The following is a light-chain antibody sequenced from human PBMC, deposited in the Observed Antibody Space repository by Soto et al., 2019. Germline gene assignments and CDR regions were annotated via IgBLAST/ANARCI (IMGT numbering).Light chain of an antibody. V-gene: IGLV1-44*01. CDR2: SNN. CDR1: SSNIGSNT. J-gene: IGLJ3*02. Sequence: QSVLTQPHSASGTPGQRVTICCSGSSSNIGSNTVNWYQQLPGTAPKLLIYSNNQRPSGVPDRFSGSKSGTSASLAISGLQSEDEADYYCAAWDDSLNVWVFGGGTKLTVL. CDR3: AAWDDSLNVWV.